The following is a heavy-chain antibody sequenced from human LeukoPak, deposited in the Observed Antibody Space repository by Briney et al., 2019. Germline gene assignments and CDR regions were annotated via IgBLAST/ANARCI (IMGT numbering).Heavy chain of an antibody. V-gene: IGHV4-59*11. J-gene: IGHJ6*02. D-gene: IGHD3-22*01. CDR1: GGSINNHY. CDR2: VYSSGST. Sequence: PSETLSLTCTVSGGSINNHYWSWIRQSPGTGLEWIGYVYSSGSTKYNPSLESRVTMSVDTSKNQFSLRLSSVTAADTAVYYCTRDRKYCDDSGGYSPSYCYGMDVWGQGTTVTVSS. CDR3: TRDRKYCDDSGGYSPSYCYGMDV.